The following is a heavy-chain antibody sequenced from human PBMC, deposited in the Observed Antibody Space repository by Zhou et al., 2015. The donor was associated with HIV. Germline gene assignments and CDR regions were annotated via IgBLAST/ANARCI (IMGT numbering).Heavy chain of an antibody. Sequence: QVQLVQSGAEVKKPGSSVKVSCKASGGTFSSYAISWVRQAPGQGLEWMGGIIPIFGTANYAQKFQGRVTITADESTSTAYMELSSLRSEDTAVYYCAEQRGYYGSGSYPTLNWFDPWGQGTLVTVSS. V-gene: IGHV1-69*01. CDR2: IIPIFGTA. D-gene: IGHD3-10*01. J-gene: IGHJ5*02. CDR3: AEQRGYYGSGSYPTLNWFDP. CDR1: GGTFSSYA.